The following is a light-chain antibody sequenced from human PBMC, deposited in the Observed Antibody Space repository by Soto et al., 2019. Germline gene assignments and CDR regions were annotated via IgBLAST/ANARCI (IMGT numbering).Light chain of an antibody. Sequence: DFQMTQSPSTLSASVGDRVIITCRASQSISNYLNWYQQKPGKAPKLLIFAASSLQSGVPSRFSGSGSGTNFTLTISSLQPEDFAAYYCQQSYSAPITFGQGTRLEIK. CDR3: QQSYSAPIT. V-gene: IGKV1-39*01. CDR1: QSISNY. CDR2: AAS. J-gene: IGKJ5*01.